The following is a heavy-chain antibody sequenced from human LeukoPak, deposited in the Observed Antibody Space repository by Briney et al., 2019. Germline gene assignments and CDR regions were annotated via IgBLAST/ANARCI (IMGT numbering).Heavy chain of an antibody. D-gene: IGHD2-21*01. CDR3: ARAPIVVGRNYFDY. J-gene: IGHJ4*02. CDR1: GGSISSYY. Sequence: EPSETLSLTCTVSGGSISSYYWSWIRQPPGKGLEWIGYIYYSGSTNYNPSLKSRVTISVDTSKNQFSLKLSSVTAADTAVYYCARAPIVVGRNYFDYWGQGTLVTVSS. V-gene: IGHV4-59*01. CDR2: IYYSGST.